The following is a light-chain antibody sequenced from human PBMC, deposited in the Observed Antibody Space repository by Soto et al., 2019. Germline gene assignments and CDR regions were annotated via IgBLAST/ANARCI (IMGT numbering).Light chain of an antibody. V-gene: IGLV2-14*01. CDR3: GSYTGSIYV. J-gene: IGLJ1*01. CDR2: EVS. CDR1: ISDVGGYKF. Sequence: QSVLTQPSSLSGSPGQSITISCTGTISDVGGYKFVSWYQQHPGKAPKLMIYEVSNRPSGVSSRFSGSKSGNTASLTISGLQAEDEADYYCGSYTGSIYVFGPGTKVTVL.